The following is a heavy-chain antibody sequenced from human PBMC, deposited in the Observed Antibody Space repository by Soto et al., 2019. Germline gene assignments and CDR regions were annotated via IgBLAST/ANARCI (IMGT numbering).Heavy chain of an antibody. D-gene: IGHD5-18*01. V-gene: IGHV1-3*01. CDR3: ARGGIQLWFGWFDP. J-gene: IGHJ5*02. Sequence: QVQLVQSGAEVKKPGASVKVSCKASGYTFTSYAMHWVRQAPGQRLEWMGWINAGNGNTKYSQKFQGRVTITRDTSASTAYMELSSLRSEDTAVYYCARGGIQLWFGWFDPWGQGTLVTVSS. CDR2: INAGNGNT. CDR1: GYTFTSYA.